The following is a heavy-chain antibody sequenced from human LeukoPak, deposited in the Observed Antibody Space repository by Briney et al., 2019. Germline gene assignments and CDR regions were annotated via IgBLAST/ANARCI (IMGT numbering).Heavy chain of an antibody. V-gene: IGHV4-39*01. CDR2: IYYSGST. CDR1: GGSFSGYY. J-gene: IGHJ4*02. D-gene: IGHD3-9*01. Sequence: SETLSLTCAVYGGSFSGYYWGWIRQPPGKGLEWIGSIYYSGSTYYNPSLKSRVTISVDTSKNQFSLKLSSVTAADTAVYYCARLTRAYYDILTGYSPTYYFDYWGQGTLVTVSS. CDR3: ARLTRAYYDILTGYSPTYYFDY.